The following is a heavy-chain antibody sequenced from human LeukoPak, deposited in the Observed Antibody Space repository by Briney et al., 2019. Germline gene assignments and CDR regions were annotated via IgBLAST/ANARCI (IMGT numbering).Heavy chain of an antibody. CDR3: ARGEYSSSNYYYYMDV. D-gene: IGHD6-6*01. CDR1: GYTFTSYY. V-gene: IGHV1-46*01. CDR2: INTSGGST. J-gene: IGHJ6*03. Sequence: ASVKVSCKASGYTFTSYYMHWVRQAPGQGLEWMGIINTSGGSTSYAQKFQGRVTMTRDMSTSTVYMELSSLRSEGTAVYYCARGEYSSSNYYYYMDVWGKGTTVTVSS.